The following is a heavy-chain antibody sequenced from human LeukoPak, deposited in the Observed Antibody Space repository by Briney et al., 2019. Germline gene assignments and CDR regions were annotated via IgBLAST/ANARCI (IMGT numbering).Heavy chain of an antibody. V-gene: IGHV1-8*01. CDR2: LNPNNGNK. CDR1: GYTFINYD. D-gene: IGHD3-10*01. J-gene: IGHJ6*02. Sequence: GASVRVSCTASGYTFINYDINWVRQAPGQGLEGVGWLNPNNGNKDYARTFQGRVTITRDISISTAYMEVSSLTSEDTAVYYCARGLQRGDRMLLWFGEFWGDSYYGMDVWGQGTTVTVSS. CDR3: ARGLQRGDRMLLWFGEFWGDSYYGMDV.